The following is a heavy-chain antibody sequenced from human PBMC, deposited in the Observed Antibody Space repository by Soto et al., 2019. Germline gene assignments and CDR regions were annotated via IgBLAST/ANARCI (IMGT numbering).Heavy chain of an antibody. CDR2: IDPSDSYT. J-gene: IGHJ6*02. CDR1: GYSFTSYW. Sequence: GESLKISCKGSGYSFTSYWITWVRQMPGKGLEWMGRIDPSDSYTNYSPSFQGHVTISADKSITTAYLQWSSLKASDTAMFYCASRGTFMDVWGQGTTVTVSS. V-gene: IGHV5-10-1*01. CDR3: ASRGTFMDV. D-gene: IGHD1-1*01.